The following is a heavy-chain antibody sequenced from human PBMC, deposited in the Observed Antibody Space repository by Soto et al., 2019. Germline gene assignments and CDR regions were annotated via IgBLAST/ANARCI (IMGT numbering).Heavy chain of an antibody. CDR2: IFSNDEK. D-gene: IGHD3-3*01. J-gene: IGHJ5*02. CDR1: GFSLSNARMG. Sequence: QVTLKESGPVLVKPTETLTLTCTVSGFSLSNARMGVSWIRQPPGKALEWLAHIFSNDEKSYSTSLKSRLTISKDTSQGQVVLNMTNMDPVDTATYYCARIVEGGDFWTTGWFDPWGQGTLVTVSS. CDR3: ARIVEGGDFWTTGWFDP. V-gene: IGHV2-26*01.